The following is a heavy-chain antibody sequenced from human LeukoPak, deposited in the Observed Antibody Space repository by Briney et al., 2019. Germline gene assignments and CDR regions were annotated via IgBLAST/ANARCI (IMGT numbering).Heavy chain of an antibody. J-gene: IGHJ4*02. V-gene: IGHV3-21*04. CDR3: AKSPATLLLIDY. D-gene: IGHD1-26*01. CDR1: GFTFSSYS. Sequence: GGSLRLSCAASGFTFSSYSVNWVRQAPGKGLEWVSSITSSSYIYYADSVKGRFTISRDNAKNSLYLQMNSLRAEDTAVYYCAKSPATLLLIDYWGQGTLVTVSS. CDR2: ITSSSYI.